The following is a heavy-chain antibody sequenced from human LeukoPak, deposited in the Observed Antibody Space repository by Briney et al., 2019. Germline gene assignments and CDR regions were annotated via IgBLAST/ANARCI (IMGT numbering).Heavy chain of an antibody. J-gene: IGHJ5*02. CDR2: INHSGST. Sequence: SETLSLTCAVHGGSLCGYYWCWIRQPPGKGLEWIGEINHSGSTNYKPSLKSRVTISVDTSKNQFSLKLSSVTAADTAVYYCARGGAAAGTGSFDPWGQGTLVTVSS. CDR3: ARGGAAAGTGSFDP. CDR1: GGSLCGYY. V-gene: IGHV4-34*01. D-gene: IGHD6-13*01.